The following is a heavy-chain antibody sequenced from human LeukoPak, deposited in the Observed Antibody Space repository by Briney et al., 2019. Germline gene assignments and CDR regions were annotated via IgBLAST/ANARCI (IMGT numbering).Heavy chain of an antibody. CDR2: INHSGST. V-gene: IGHV4-34*01. CDR1: GGSFSGYY. D-gene: IGHD6-13*01. Sequence: SETLSLTCAVYGGSFSGYYWSWIRQPPGKGLEWIGEINHSGSTNYNPSLKSRVTISVDTSKNQFSLKLSSVTAADTAVYYCARLAADIGCWGQGTLVTVSS. CDR3: ARLAADIGC. J-gene: IGHJ4*02.